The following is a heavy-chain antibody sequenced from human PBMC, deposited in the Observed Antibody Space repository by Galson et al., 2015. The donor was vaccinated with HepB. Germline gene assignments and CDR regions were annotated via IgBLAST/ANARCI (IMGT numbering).Heavy chain of an antibody. CDR3: ARQMGEYNWNDKGDWFDP. J-gene: IGHJ5*02. CDR1: GGSISSSSYY. CDR2: IYYSGST. Sequence: LSLTCTVSGGSISSSSYYWGWIRQPPGKGLEWIGSIYYSGSTYYNPSLKSRVTISVDTSKNQFSLKLSSVTAADTAVYYCARQMGEYNWNDKGDWFDPWGQGTLVTVSS. V-gene: IGHV4-39*01. D-gene: IGHD1-1*01.